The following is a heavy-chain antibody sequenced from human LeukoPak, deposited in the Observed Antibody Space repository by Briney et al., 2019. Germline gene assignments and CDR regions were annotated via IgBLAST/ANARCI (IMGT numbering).Heavy chain of an antibody. Sequence: GGSLRLSCAASGFTFSSYGMHWVRQAPGKGLEWVAVIWYDGSNKYYADSVKGRFTISRDNSKNTLYLQVNSLRAEDTAVYYCAREEAAAGSFDYWGQGTLVTVSS. D-gene: IGHD6-13*01. CDR2: IWYDGSNK. J-gene: IGHJ4*02. CDR1: GFTFSSYG. V-gene: IGHV3-33*01. CDR3: AREEAAAGSFDY.